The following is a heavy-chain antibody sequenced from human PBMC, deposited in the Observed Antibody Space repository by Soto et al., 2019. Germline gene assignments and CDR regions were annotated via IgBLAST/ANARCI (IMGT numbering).Heavy chain of an antibody. Sequence: SETLSLTCTVSGGSISSSSYYWGWIRQPPGKGLEWIGNVYYGGSTYYNPSLKSRVTISADSSKSQFSLRLNSVTAADTAVYYCARTVLGPDLLADSFVDYYYYMDVWGQGTTVTVSS. CDR1: GGSISSSSYY. CDR3: ARTVLGPDLLADSFVDYYYYMDV. D-gene: IGHD3-9*01. J-gene: IGHJ6*03. CDR2: VYYGGST. V-gene: IGHV4-39*01.